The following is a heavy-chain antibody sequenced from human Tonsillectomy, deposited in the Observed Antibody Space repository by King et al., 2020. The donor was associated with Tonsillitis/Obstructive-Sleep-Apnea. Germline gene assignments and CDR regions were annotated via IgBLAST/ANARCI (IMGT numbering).Heavy chain of an antibody. Sequence: VQLVESGGGVVQPGRSLRLSCAASGFTFSSYAMYWVRQAPGKGLEWVAVISYDGSNKYYADSVKGRFTISRDNSKNTLYLQMNSLRAEDPAVYYCARDPSRSEYYDFWSAPGYWGQGTLVTVSS. CDR2: ISYDGSNK. CDR1: GFTFSSYA. J-gene: IGHJ4*02. V-gene: IGHV3-30*01. CDR3: ARDPSRSEYYDFWSAPGY. D-gene: IGHD3-3*01.